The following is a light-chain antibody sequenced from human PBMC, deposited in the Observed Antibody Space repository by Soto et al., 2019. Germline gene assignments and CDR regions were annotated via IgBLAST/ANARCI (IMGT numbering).Light chain of an antibody. Sequence: EIVLTQSPGTLSLSPGERATLSCRASQSVSSSYLAWYQQKPGQAPRLLIYGASSRATGIPDRVSGRGSGTDFALTISRLEPEDFAVYYCQQYDSSSFTFGPGTKVDIK. V-gene: IGKV3-20*01. J-gene: IGKJ3*01. CDR1: QSVSSSY. CDR3: QQYDSSSFT. CDR2: GAS.